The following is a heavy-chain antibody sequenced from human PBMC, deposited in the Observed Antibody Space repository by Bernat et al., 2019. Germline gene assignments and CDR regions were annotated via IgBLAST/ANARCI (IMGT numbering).Heavy chain of an antibody. D-gene: IGHD2-15*01. J-gene: IGHJ4*02. V-gene: IGHV1-2*02. CDR1: GYTFTGYY. CDR3: ARELGYCSGGSCSGGRIIKNYFDY. Sequence: QVQLVQSGAEVKKPGASVKVSCKASGYTFTGYYMHWVRQAPGQGLDWMGWINPNSGGTNYAKKFQGRVTMTRDTSISTAYMELSRLRSDDTAVYYCARELGYCSGGSCSGGRIIKNYFDYWGQGTLVTVSS. CDR2: INPNSGGT.